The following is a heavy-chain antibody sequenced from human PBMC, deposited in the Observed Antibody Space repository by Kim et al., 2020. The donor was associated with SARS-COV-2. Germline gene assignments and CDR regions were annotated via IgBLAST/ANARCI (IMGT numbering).Heavy chain of an antibody. CDR1: GGSISSSSYY. D-gene: IGHD3-3*01. J-gene: IGHJ6*01. CDR3: ARILSDFWSGRYYYYG. Sequence: SETLSLTCTVSGGSISSSSYYWGWIRQPPGKGLEWIGSIYYSGSTYYNPSLKSRVTISVDTSKNQFSLKLSSVTAADTAVYYCARILSDFWSGRYYYYG. V-gene: IGHV4-39*01. CDR2: IYYSGST.